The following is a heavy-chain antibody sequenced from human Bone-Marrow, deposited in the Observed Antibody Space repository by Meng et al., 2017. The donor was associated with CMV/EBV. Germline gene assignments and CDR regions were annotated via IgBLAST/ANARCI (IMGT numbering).Heavy chain of an antibody. CDR2: INHSGST. V-gene: IGHV4-34*01. D-gene: IGHD3-16*01. Sequence: SETLSLTCVVYGGSFSGYYWSWIRQPPGKGLEWIGEINHSGSTNYNPSLKSRVTISVDTSKNQFSLKLSSVTAADTAVYYCARAPKGGSFDYWGQGTLVTVSS. CDR3: ARAPKGGSFDY. CDR1: GGSFSGYY. J-gene: IGHJ4*02.